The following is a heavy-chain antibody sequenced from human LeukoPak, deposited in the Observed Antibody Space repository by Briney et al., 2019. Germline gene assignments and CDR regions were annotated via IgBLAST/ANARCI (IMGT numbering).Heavy chain of an antibody. CDR1: GGSISSSSYY. D-gene: IGHD3-9*01. CDR3: AREYFGLSHEYYFGY. J-gene: IGHJ4*02. Sequence: SETLSLTCTVSGGSISSSSYYWGWIRQPPGKGLEWIGSIYYSGSTYYNPSLKSRVTISVDTSKNQFSLKLSSVTAADTAVYYCAREYFGLSHEYYFGYWGQGTLVTVSS. CDR2: IYYSGST. V-gene: IGHV4-39*02.